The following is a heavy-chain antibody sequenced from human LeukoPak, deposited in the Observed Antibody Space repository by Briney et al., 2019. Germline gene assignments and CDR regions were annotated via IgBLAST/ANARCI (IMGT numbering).Heavy chain of an antibody. CDR3: ARGNRRLGYYGSGSRLPYDS. Sequence: PSQTLSLTCTVSGGSISSGGYYWTWIRQPPGKGLEWIGEINHFGSINYNPSLKSRVTISVHMSENLFSLNLNSVTAADTAVYYCARGNRRLGYYGSGSRLPYDSWGQGTLVTVSS. V-gene: IGHV4-30-2*01. CDR2: INHFGSI. J-gene: IGHJ4*02. D-gene: IGHD3-10*01. CDR1: GGSISSGGYY.